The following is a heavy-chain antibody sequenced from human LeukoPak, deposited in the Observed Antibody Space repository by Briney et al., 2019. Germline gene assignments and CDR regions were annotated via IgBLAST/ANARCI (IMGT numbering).Heavy chain of an antibody. J-gene: IGHJ4*02. CDR2: MNSDGSAT. V-gene: IGHV3-74*01. Sequence: PGGSLRLSCAASGFSFSNYWMHWVRQAPGKGLVRVTRMNSDGSATYYADSVQGRFTISRDNAKNTLYLQMNSLRAEDTAMYFCAKGPNYFDSWGQGTLVTVSS. CDR3: AKGPNYFDS. CDR1: GFSFSNYW.